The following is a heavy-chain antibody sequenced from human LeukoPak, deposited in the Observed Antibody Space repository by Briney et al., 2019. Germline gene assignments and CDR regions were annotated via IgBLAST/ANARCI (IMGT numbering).Heavy chain of an antibody. CDR1: GGSFSGNY. D-gene: IGHD6-19*01. V-gene: IGHV4-34*01. CDR3: ARRGVVVAGIERMDAFDI. J-gene: IGHJ3*02. Sequence: SETLSLTCAVYGGSFSGNYWSWIRQPPGKVLEWIGEINYSGSTNYNPSLKGRVTISLDTSKNQFSLKLSSVTAADTAVYYCARRGVVVAGIERMDAFDIWGQGTMVTVSS. CDR2: INYSGST.